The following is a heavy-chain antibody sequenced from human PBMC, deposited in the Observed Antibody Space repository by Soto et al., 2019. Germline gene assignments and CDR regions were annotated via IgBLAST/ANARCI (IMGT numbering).Heavy chain of an antibody. J-gene: IGHJ4*02. CDR2: IIPIFGTA. Sequence: QVQLVQSGAEVKKPGSSVKVSCKASGGTFSSYAISWVRQAPGQGLEWMGGIIPIFGTANYAQKFQGRVTITSDESTSTASMELSSLRSEDTAVYYCAGEGKMESGSSLYWGQGTLVTVSS. CDR3: AGEGKMESGSSLY. CDR1: GGTFSSYA. D-gene: IGHD6-13*01. V-gene: IGHV1-69*05.